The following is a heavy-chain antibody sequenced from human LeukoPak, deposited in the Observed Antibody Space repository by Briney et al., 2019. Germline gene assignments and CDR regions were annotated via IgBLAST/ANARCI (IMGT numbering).Heavy chain of an antibody. CDR2: IYYSGST. V-gene: IGHV4-59*11. D-gene: IGHD4-17*01. CDR3: ARGGTTVTPGLLWFDP. CDR1: GGSISSHY. J-gene: IGHJ5*02. Sequence: SETLSLTCSVSGGSISSHYWSWIRQPPGKGLEWIAYIYYSGSTKYNPSLKSRVTISVDTSKHQFSLKLSSVTAADTAVYYCARGGTTVTPGLLWFDPWGQGTLVTVSS.